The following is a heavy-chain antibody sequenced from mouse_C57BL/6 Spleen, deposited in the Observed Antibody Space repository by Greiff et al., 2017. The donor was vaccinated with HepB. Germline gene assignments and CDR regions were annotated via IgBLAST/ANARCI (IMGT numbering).Heavy chain of an antibody. CDR2: ISYDGSN. CDR1: GYSITSGYY. V-gene: IGHV3-6*01. CDR3: AREEGYAMDY. J-gene: IGHJ4*01. Sequence: VQLQQSGPGLVKPSQSLSLTCSVTGYSITSGYYWNWIRQFPGNKLEWMGYISYDGSNNYNPSLKNRISITRDTSKNQFFLKLNSVTTEDTATYYCAREEGYAMDYWGQGTSVTVSS.